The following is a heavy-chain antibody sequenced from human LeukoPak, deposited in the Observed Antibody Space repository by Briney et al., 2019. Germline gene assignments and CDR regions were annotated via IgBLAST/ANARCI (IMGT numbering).Heavy chain of an antibody. J-gene: IGHJ2*01. CDR1: GGSISSSNW. D-gene: IGHD3-3*01. Sequence: PSGTLSLTCAVSGGSISSSNWWSWVRQPPGKGLEWIGETYHSGSTNYNPSLKSRVTISVDKSKNQFSLKLSSVTAADTAVYYCARSPLIPSFGYFDLWGRGTLVTVSS. V-gene: IGHV4-4*02. CDR3: ARSPLIPSFGYFDL. CDR2: TYHSGST.